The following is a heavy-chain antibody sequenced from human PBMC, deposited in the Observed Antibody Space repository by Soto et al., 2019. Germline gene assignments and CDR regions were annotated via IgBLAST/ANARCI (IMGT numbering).Heavy chain of an antibody. Sequence: GESLKISCKGSGYSFIDYWIAWVRQVPGKGLEWMGVIYPGDSDTRYSPSFQGQVTISADKSISTAYLQWSSLKASDTAMYYCARHRALILDAFDIRGQGTMVTVSS. D-gene: IGHD3-16*01. CDR1: GYSFIDYW. CDR3: ARHRALILDAFDI. J-gene: IGHJ3*02. CDR2: IYPGDSDT. V-gene: IGHV5-51*01.